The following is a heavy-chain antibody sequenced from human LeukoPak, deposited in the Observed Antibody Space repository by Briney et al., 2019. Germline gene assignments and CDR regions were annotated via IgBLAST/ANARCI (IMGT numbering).Heavy chain of an antibody. Sequence: SQTLSLTCAISGDSVSSNSAAWNWIRQSPSRGLEWLGRTYFRSQWYQDYAVSVKGRITIDSDTSKNQFSLHLSSVTPGDTAVYYCFSGWALSSWGQGTLVTVSS. J-gene: IGHJ5*02. CDR3: FSGWALSS. V-gene: IGHV6-1*01. CDR2: TYFRSQWYQ. D-gene: IGHD2-2*01. CDR1: GDSVSSNSAA.